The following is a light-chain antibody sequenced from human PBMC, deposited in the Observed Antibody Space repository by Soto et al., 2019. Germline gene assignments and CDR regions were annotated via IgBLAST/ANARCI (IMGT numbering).Light chain of an antibody. CDR2: GNS. CDR1: SSNIGAGYD. V-gene: IGLV1-40*01. J-gene: IGLJ2*01. CDR3: QSYDSSLSGSKVV. Sequence: QSVLTQPPSVSGAPGQRVTIYCTGSSSNIGAGYDVHWYQQLPGTAPKLLIYGNSNRPSGVPDRFSGSKSGTSASLAITGLQAADEADYYCQSYDSSLSGSKVVFGGGSNFTVL.